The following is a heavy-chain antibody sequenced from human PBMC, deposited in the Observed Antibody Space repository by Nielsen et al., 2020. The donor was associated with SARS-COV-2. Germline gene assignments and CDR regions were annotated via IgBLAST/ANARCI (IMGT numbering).Heavy chain of an antibody. Sequence: ASVKVSCKASGYTFSSYGITWVRQDPGQGLERMGWINAYNGNTNYAQKLQGRVTMTTDTSTSTAYMELRSLRSDDTAVYYCAREVGATSPEFDYWGQGTLVTVSS. V-gene: IGHV1-18*01. J-gene: IGHJ4*02. CDR2: INAYNGNT. CDR1: GYTFSSYG. CDR3: AREVGATSPEFDY. D-gene: IGHD1-26*01.